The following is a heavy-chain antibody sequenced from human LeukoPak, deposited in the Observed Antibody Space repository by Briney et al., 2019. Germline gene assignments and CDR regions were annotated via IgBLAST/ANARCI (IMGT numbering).Heavy chain of an antibody. V-gene: IGHV1-2*02. J-gene: IGHJ4*02. Sequence: ASVKVSCKASGYTFTGYYMHWVRQAPGQGLEWMGWINPNSGGTNYAQKFQGRVTMTTDTSTTTAYMELTNLISDDTAVYYCARGSLHSFDYWGQGTLVTVSS. CDR2: INPNSGGT. CDR1: GYTFTGYY. CDR3: ARGSLHSFDY. D-gene: IGHD3-10*01.